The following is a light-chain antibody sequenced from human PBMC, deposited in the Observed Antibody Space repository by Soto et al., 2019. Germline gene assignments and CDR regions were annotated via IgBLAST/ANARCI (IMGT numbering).Light chain of an antibody. J-gene: IGKJ4*01. Sequence: EIVMTQSPATLSVSPGDRATLSCRASQTVRNSYLAWYQQKPGQAPRLLIFAASTRAPGIPDRFSGSGSGADFTLTISSLQSEDFAVYYCQQFSNWPLTFGGGTKVEIK. CDR3: QQFSNWPLT. CDR1: QTVRNSY. CDR2: AAS. V-gene: IGKV3D-15*01.